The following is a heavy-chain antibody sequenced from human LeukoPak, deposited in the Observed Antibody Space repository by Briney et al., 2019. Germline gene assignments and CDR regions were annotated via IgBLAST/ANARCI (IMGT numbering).Heavy chain of an antibody. V-gene: IGHV4-34*01. CDR3: ARGRRGSKSSYYYYMDV. Sequence: SETLSLTCAVYGGSFSGYYWSWIRQPPGKGLEWIGEINHSGSTNYNPSLKGRVTISVDTSKNQFSLKLSSVTAADTAVYYCARGRRGSKSSYYYYMDVWGKGTTVTVSS. CDR2: INHSGST. J-gene: IGHJ6*03. CDR1: GGSFSGYY. D-gene: IGHD1-14*01.